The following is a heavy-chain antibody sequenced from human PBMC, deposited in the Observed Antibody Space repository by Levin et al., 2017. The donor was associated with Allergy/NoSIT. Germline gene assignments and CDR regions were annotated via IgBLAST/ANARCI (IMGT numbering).Heavy chain of an antibody. V-gene: IGHV3-23*01. J-gene: IGHJ6*02. CDR3: AKRDDILTGYYPGYYYGMDG. CDR1: GFTFSSYA. Sequence: LSLTCAASGFTFSSYAMSWVRQAPGKGLEWVSAISGSGGSTYYADSVKGRFTISRDNSKNTLYLQMNSLRAEDTAVYYCAKRDDILTGYYPGYYYGMDGWGQGTTVTVSS. D-gene: IGHD3-9*01. CDR2: ISGSGGST.